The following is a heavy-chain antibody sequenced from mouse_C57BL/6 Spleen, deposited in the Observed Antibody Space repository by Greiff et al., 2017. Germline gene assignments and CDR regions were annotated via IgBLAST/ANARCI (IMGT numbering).Heavy chain of an antibody. CDR1: GYSITSGYY. J-gene: IGHJ1*03. Sequence: DVQLQESGPGLVKPSQSLSLTCSFTGYSITSGYYWNWIRQFPGNKLEWMGYISYDGSNNYNPSLKNRISITRDTSKNQFFLKLNSVTTEDTATYYCARVGYYGYWYFDVWGTGTTVTVSS. CDR3: ARVGYYGYWYFDV. V-gene: IGHV3-6*01. D-gene: IGHD1-1*01. CDR2: ISYDGSN.